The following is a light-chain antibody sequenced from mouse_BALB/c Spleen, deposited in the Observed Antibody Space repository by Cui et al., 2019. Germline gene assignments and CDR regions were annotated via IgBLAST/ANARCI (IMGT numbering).Light chain of an antibody. J-gene: IGKJ1*01. Sequence: QIVLTKSPALMSASPGEKVTMTCSASSSVSYMYWYQQKPRSSPKPWIYLPSNLASGVPARFSGSGSGTSYSLTISSMEAEDAATYYCQQWSSNPRTFGGGTKLEIK. CDR1: SSVSY. CDR3: QQWSSNPRT. CDR2: LPS. V-gene: IGKV4-68*01.